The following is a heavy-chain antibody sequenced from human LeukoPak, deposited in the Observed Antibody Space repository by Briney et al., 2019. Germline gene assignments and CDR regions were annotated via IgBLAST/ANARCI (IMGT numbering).Heavy chain of an antibody. V-gene: IGHV3-30*02. J-gene: IGHJ4*02. CDR3: AKEHSSGWSALYYFHY. CDR1: GFIFSYYG. Sequence: PGGSLRLSCAASGFIFSYYGMHWVRQVPGKGLEWVAFIRYDGSDKYYADSVKGRFTSSRDNSKNTLYLQMNSLTAEDTAVYYCAKEHSSGWSALYYFHYWGQGTLVTVSS. D-gene: IGHD6-19*01. CDR2: IRYDGSDK.